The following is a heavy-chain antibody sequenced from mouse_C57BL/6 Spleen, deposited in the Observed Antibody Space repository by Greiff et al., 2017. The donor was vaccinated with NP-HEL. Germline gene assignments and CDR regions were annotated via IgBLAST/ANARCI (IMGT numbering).Heavy chain of an antibody. V-gene: IGHV5-17*01. CDR1: GFTFSDYG. Sequence: EVMLVESGGGLVKPGGSLKLSSAASGFTFSDYGMHWVRQAPEKGLEWVAYISSGSSTIYYADTVKGRFTISRDNAKNTLFLQMTSLRSEDTAMYYCAKTGNHYAMDYWGQGTSVTVSS. D-gene: IGHD2-1*01. CDR3: AKTGNHYAMDY. J-gene: IGHJ4*01. CDR2: ISSGSSTI.